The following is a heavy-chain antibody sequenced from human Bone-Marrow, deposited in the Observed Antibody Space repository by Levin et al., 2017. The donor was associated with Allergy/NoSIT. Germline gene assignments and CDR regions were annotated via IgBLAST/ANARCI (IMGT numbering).Heavy chain of an antibody. CDR3: ARVLRSDALDF. D-gene: IGHD3-3*01. CDR1: GYKFTTYW. V-gene: IGHV5-10-1*01. J-gene: IGHJ3*01. Sequence: PGGSLRLSCKGSGYKFTTYWITWVRQMPGKGLEWVGRIDPSDSYTRYSPSFQGHVTISADKSITTAYLQWTSLAASDTAMYYCARVLRSDALDFWGQGTMVTVSS. CDR2: IDPSDSYT.